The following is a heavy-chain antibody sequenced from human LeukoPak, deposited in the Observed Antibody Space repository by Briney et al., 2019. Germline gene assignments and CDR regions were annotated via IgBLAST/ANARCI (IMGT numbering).Heavy chain of an antibody. CDR2: ISHSGST. V-gene: IGHV4-38-2*02. J-gene: IGHJ4*02. D-gene: IGHD5-24*01. Sequence: SETLSLTCTVSGYSISSGYYWGWIRQPPGKGLKWIGSISHSGSTYYNPSLKSRVTISVDTSKNQFSLKLSSVTAADTAVYYCARHRSGWLQSSFDYWGQGTLVTVSS. CDR1: GYSISSGYY. CDR3: ARHRSGWLQSSFDY.